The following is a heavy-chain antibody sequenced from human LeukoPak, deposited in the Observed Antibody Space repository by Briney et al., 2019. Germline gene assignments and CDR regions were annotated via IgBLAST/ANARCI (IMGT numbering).Heavy chain of an antibody. Sequence: SETLSLTCTVSGGSISSSSYYWGWIRQPPGKGLEWIGEINHSGSTNYNPSLKSQVTISVDTSKNQFSLKLSSVTAADTAVYYCARALPGVVGATSFDYWGQGTLVTVSS. V-gene: IGHV4-39*07. D-gene: IGHD1-26*01. CDR1: GGSISSSSYY. CDR3: ARALPGVVGATSFDY. J-gene: IGHJ4*02. CDR2: INHSGST.